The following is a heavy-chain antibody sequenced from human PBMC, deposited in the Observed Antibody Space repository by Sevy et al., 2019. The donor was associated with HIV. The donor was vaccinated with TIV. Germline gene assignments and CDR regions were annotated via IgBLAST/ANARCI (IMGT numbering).Heavy chain of an antibody. V-gene: IGHV3-7*01. J-gene: IGHJ4*02. CDR1: GFTFSGNW. D-gene: IGHD2-2*02. CDR3: ARDAGYCSSTRCYRGDYFDY. CDR2: IKEDGSEK. Sequence: GGSLRLSCAASGFTFSGNWMSWVRQAPGKGLEWVADIKEDGSEKYYVDSVKGRFTISRDNAKKSLYLQMNNLRAEDTAVYYCARDAGYCSSTRCYRGDYFDYWGQGTLVTVSS.